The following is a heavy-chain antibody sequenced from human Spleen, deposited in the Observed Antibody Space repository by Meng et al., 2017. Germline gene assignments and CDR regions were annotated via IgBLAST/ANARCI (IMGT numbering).Heavy chain of an antibody. J-gene: IGHJ6*02. CDR2: ISHDGSQK. CDR1: GFPFSSYA. CDR3: AREGSSSWYYGMDL. Sequence: GESLKISCAASGFPFSSYAMHWVRQAPGKGLEWVAVISHDGSQKYYADSVKGRLTISRDNAKNSLYLQMNSLRAEDTALYHCAREGSSSWYYGMDLWGQGTTVTVSS. V-gene: IGHV3-30*04. D-gene: IGHD6-13*01.